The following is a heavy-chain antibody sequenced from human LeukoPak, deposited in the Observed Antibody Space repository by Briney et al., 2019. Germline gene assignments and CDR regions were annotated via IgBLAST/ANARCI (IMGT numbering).Heavy chain of an antibody. CDR3: SRGTGGYVHNAFDI. V-gene: IGHV3-30*04. D-gene: IGHD6-19*01. CDR2: IPYDGSNK. J-gene: IGHJ3*02. CDR1: GFTFSNYA. Sequence: PGGSLRLSCTASGFTFSNYAMHWVRQAPGKGLEWVALIPYDGSNKYYGGSVKGRFTISRDNSKNTLYLQMNSLRAEDTAVYYCSRGTGGYVHNAFDIWGQGTMVIVSS.